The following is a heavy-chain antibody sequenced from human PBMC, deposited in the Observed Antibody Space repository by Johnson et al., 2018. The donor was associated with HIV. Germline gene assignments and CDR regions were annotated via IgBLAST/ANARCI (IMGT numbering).Heavy chain of an antibody. V-gene: IGHV3-33*06. Sequence: QVQLVESGGGVVQPGRSLRLSCAASGFTFSSYGMHWVRQAPGKGLEWVAVIWYDGSNKYYTDSVKGRFTISRDNSKNTLYLQMNSLRAEDTAVYYCAKGDPVEGDVEDAFDIWGQGTMVTVSS. CDR1: GFTFSSYG. CDR3: AKGDPVEGDVEDAFDI. D-gene: IGHD2-21*01. CDR2: IWYDGSNK. J-gene: IGHJ3*02.